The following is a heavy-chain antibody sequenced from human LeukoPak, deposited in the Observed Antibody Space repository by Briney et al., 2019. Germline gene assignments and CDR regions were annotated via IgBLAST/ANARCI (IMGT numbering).Heavy chain of an antibody. V-gene: IGHV4-30-2*01. J-gene: IGHJ4*02. D-gene: IGHD3-10*01. Sequence: SQTLSLTCTVSGGSISSGGYYWSWIRQPPGKGLEWIGYIYHSGSTYYNPSLKSRVTISVDRSKNQFSLKLSSVTAADTAVYYCARGVMVRGVTLFDYWGQGTLATVSS. CDR1: GGSISSGGYY. CDR3: ARGVMVRGVTLFDY. CDR2: IYHSGST.